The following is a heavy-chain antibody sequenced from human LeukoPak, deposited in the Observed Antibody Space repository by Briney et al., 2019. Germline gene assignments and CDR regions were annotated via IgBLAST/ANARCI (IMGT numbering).Heavy chain of an antibody. CDR2: ISGSGGST. CDR3: XXXVPSLYIVVVPAXMEFDY. Sequence: GGSLRLSCAASGFTFSSYAMSWVRQAPGKGLEWVSAISGSGGSTYYADSVKGRFTISRDNSKNTLYLQMNSLRAEDTAVYYCXXXVPSLYIVVVPAXMEFDYWGQGTLVTVSS. J-gene: IGHJ4*02. D-gene: IGHD2-2*01. CDR1: GFTFSSYA. V-gene: IGHV3-23*01.